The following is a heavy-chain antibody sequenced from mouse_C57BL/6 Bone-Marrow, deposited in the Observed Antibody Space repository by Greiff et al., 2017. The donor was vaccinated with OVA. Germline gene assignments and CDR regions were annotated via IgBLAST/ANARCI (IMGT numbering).Heavy chain of an antibody. CDR1: GYTFTSYW. J-gene: IGHJ3*01. CDR2: INPSSGYT. Sequence: QVQLQQSGAELAKPGASVKLSCKASGYTFTSYWMHWVKQRPGQGLEWIGYINPSSGYTKYNQKFKDKATLTADKSSSTAYMQLSSLTYEDSAVYYCASTPYYSNYPFAYWGQGTLVTVSA. CDR3: ASTPYYSNYPFAY. D-gene: IGHD2-5*01. V-gene: IGHV1-7*01.